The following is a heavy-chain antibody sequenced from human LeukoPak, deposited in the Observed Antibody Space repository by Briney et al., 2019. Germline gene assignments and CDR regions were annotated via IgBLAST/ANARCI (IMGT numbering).Heavy chain of an antibody. D-gene: IGHD1-26*01. J-gene: IGHJ4*02. CDR3: ARRFGGSQGEGFDY. CDR1: GGSFSGYY. V-gene: IGHV4-59*08. CDR2: VHYIGTT. Sequence: KSSETLSLTCAVYGGSFSGYYWTWIRQTPGKGLEWIGFVHYIGTTNYDPSLKSRVTISLDTSKNQFSLKLTSMSAADTAVYYCARRFGGSQGEGFDYWGQGTLVTVSS.